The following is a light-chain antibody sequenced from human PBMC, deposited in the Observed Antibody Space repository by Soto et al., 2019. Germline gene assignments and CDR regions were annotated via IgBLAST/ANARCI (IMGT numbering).Light chain of an antibody. CDR1: QDISHY. Sequence: DIQMTQSPSSLSASVGDRVTITCQASQDISHYLNWYQQRPGKAPKLLIYDASNLHAGVPSRFSGSGSGTESALTISGLQPEDVATYYCQQYFDLPITFGQGTRLEIK. J-gene: IGKJ5*01. V-gene: IGKV1-33*01. CDR3: QQYFDLPIT. CDR2: DAS.